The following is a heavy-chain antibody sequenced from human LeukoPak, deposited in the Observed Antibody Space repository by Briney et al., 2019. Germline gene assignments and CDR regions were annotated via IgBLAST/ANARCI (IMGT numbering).Heavy chain of an antibody. Sequence: SGPTLVNPTETLTLTCTVSGSSLSNARMGVSWIRQPPGKALEWLAHIFSNDEKSYSTSLKSRLTISKDTSKSQVVLTMTNMDPVDTATYYCALYYDFWSGYKEIDYWGQGTLVTVSS. CDR3: ALYYDFWSGYKEIDY. CDR1: GSSLSNARMG. J-gene: IGHJ4*02. D-gene: IGHD3-3*01. V-gene: IGHV2-26*01. CDR2: IFSNDEK.